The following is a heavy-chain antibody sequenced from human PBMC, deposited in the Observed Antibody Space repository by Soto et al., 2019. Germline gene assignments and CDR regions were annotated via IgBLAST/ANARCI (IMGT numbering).Heavy chain of an antibody. CDR3: ANSFGSGSYPFDS. J-gene: IGHJ4*02. CDR1: GFTFSNYA. D-gene: IGHD3-10*01. V-gene: IGHV3-9*01. Sequence: EVQLVESGGGLVQPGRSLRLSCAASGFTFSNYAMHWVRQAPGKGLEWVSLITWNSGSLSYADSVKGRFTISRDNAKNSMYLDKNSLRPEDTALYYCANSFGSGSYPFDSWRQGTLVTVSS. CDR2: ITWNSGSL.